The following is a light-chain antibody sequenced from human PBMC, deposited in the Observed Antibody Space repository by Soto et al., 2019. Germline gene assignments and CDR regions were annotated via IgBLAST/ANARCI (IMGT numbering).Light chain of an antibody. CDR2: GAS. CDR1: QSVSSSY. CDR3: QQYGSSPWT. V-gene: IGKV3-20*01. J-gene: IGKJ1*01. Sequence: TQAEVVLSLSPGARASLPGRASQSVSSSYLAWYQQKPGQAPRLLIYGASSRATGIPDRFSGSGSGTDFTLTISRLEPEDFAVYYCQQYGSSPWTFGQGTKVDIK.